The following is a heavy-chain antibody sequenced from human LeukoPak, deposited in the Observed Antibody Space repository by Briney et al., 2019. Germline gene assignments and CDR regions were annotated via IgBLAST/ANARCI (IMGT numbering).Heavy chain of an antibody. CDR2: IRSKAYGGTT. CDR1: GFTFGDYA. J-gene: IGHJ4*02. Sequence: PGGSLRLSCTASGFTFGDYAMSWVRQAPGKGLEWVGFIRSKAYGGTTEYAAPVKGRFTISRDDSKSIAYLQMNSLKTEDTAVYYCTRDPLGVAGMVDYWGQGTLVTVSS. V-gene: IGHV3-49*04. CDR3: TRDPLGVAGMVDY. D-gene: IGHD6-19*01.